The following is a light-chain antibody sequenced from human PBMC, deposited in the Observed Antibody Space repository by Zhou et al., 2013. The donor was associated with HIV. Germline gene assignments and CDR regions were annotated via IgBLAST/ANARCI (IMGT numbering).Light chain of an antibody. CDR3: QEYGSSPSIT. Sequence: DIQMTQSPSTLSASVGDTVTISCRASQSVNSHLTWFQQRPGEAPKLLIFAASSVKFGVPSRFSGSGSGTDFTLTISRLEPEDSAVYFCQEYGSSPSITFGQGTRLEIK. CDR1: QSVNSH. J-gene: IGKJ5*01. V-gene: IGKV1-5*01. CDR2: AAS.